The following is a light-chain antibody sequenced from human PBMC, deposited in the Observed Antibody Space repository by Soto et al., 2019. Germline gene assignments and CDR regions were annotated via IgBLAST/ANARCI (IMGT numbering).Light chain of an antibody. V-gene: IGLV1-40*01. CDR3: QSYDSSLSAPYV. CDR1: SSNIGAGYD. CDR2: GNN. J-gene: IGLJ1*01. Sequence: QSALTQPASVSGAPGQRVTISCTGSSSNIGAGYDVHWYQKVPGTAPKLLIYGNNNRPSGVPDRFSGSKSGTSASLAITGLQAEDEADYYCQSYDSSLSAPYVFGTGTKVTVL.